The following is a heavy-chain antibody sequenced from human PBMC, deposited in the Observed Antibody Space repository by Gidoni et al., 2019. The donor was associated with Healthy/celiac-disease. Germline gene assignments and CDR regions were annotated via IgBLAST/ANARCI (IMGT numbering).Heavy chain of an antibody. CDR3: ARDQNDYGDYYFDY. V-gene: IGHV3-21*01. CDR1: GLTFSSYS. D-gene: IGHD4-17*01. J-gene: IGHJ4*02. Sequence: EVQLVESGGGLVMPGGSLRLSCPPSGLTFSSYSMNWVRQAPGTGLEWVSSISSSSSYIYYADSVKGRFTISRDNAKNSLYLQMNSLRAEDTAVYYCARDQNDYGDYYFDYWGQGTLVTVSS. CDR2: ISSSSSYI.